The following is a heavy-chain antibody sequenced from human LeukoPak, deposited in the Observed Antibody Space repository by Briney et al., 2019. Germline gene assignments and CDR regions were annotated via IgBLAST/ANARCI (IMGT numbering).Heavy chain of an antibody. Sequence: GGSLRLSCAASGFTFSSYWMHWVRQAPGKGLVWVSRINSDGSSTSYADSVKGRFTISRDNAKNSLYLQMNSLRAEDTAVYYCARVNDYYDSSGYYSAFDIWGQGTMVTVSS. V-gene: IGHV3-74*01. CDR1: GFTFSSYW. CDR2: INSDGSST. CDR3: ARVNDYYDSSGYYSAFDI. J-gene: IGHJ3*02. D-gene: IGHD3-22*01.